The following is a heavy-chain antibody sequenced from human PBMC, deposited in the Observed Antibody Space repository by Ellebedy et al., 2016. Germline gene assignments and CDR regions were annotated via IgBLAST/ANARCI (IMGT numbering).Heavy chain of an antibody. CDR3: ARGVAKDY. Sequence: SETLSLXXAVYGGSFSGYYWSWIRQPPGKGLEWIGEINHSGSTNYNLSLKSRVTISVDTSKNQFSLKLSSVTAADTAVYYCARGVAKDYWGQGTLVTVSS. CDR2: INHSGST. J-gene: IGHJ4*02. CDR1: GGSFSGYY. D-gene: IGHD5-12*01. V-gene: IGHV4-34*01.